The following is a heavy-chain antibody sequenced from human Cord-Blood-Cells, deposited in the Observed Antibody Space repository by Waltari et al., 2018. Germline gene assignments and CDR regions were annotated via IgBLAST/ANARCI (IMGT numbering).Heavy chain of an antibody. CDR3: ARGREHSYFDY. CDR2: IYSGGST. Sequence: EVQLVETGGGLIQPGGSLRLSCAASGFTVSSNYMSWVRQAPGKGLEWVSVIYSGGSTYYADSVKGRFTISRDNAKNTLYLQMNSLRAEDTAVYYCARGREHSYFDYWGQGTLVTVSS. J-gene: IGHJ4*02. D-gene: IGHD1-26*01. CDR1: GFTVSSNY. V-gene: IGHV3-53*02.